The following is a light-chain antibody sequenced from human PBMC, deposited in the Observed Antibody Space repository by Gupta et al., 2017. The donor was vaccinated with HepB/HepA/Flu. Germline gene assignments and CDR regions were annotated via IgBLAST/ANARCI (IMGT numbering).Light chain of an antibody. Sequence: EIVMTQSPDTLYLSLGERDTLSCRASQSVSSYLAWYQQKPGQAPRLLIYDASNRATGIPARFTGSGSGTDFTLTISSLEPEDFAVYYCQQRSSWPLTFGGGTKVEIK. CDR3: QQRSSWPLT. CDR1: QSVSSY. V-gene: IGKV3-11*01. CDR2: DAS. J-gene: IGKJ4*01.